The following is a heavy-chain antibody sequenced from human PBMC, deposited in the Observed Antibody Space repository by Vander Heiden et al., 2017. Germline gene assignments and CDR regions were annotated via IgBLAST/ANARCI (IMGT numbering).Heavy chain of an antibody. V-gene: IGHV3-21*01. CDR3: ARARLGEFDY. D-gene: IGHD3-3*01. Sequence: VHLVESGGGLVTPGGSLQLSCAAPGFTFSSYSMNWVRQAPGKGLEWVSSISSSSSYIYYADSVKGRFTISRDNAKNSLYLQMNSLRAEDTAVYYCARARLGEFDYWGQGTLVTVSS. CDR2: ISSSSSYI. J-gene: IGHJ4*02. CDR1: GFTFSSYS.